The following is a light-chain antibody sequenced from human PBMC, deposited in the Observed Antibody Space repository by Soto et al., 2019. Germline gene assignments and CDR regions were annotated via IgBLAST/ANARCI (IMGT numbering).Light chain of an antibody. CDR1: SPNIGNHA. J-gene: IGLJ3*02. V-gene: IGLV1-36*01. Sequence: QSVLTQPPSVSEATSQRVTISCSGSSPNIGNHAVNWYQHLPGQAPKLLIYYDDQLTSGFSERFSGCKSGTSASLPISGLRSEDESDYYCSAWDDRLNGPILVFGGGTEVTVL. CDR3: SAWDDRLNGPILV. CDR2: YDD.